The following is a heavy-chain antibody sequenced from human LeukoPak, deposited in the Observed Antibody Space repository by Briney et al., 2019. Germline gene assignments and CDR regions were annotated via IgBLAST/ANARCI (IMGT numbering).Heavy chain of an antibody. J-gene: IGHJ3*02. D-gene: IGHD2-2*01. CDR3: ARDVGSTSCDAFDI. Sequence: GGSLRLSCAASGFTFSSYSMNWVRQAPGKGLEWVSYISSSSSTIYYADSVKGRFTISRDNAKNSLYLQMNSLRAEDTAVYYCARDVGSTSCDAFDIWGQGTMVTVSS. V-gene: IGHV3-48*04. CDR1: GFTFSSYS. CDR2: ISSSSSTI.